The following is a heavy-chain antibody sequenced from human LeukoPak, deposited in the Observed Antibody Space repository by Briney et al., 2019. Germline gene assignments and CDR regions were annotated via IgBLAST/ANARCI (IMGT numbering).Heavy chain of an antibody. V-gene: IGHV4-39*07. CDR1: GGSISSSSYY. D-gene: IGHD2/OR15-2a*01. J-gene: IGHJ4*02. Sequence: SETLSLTRTVSGGSISSSSYYWGWIRQPPGKGLEWIGSIYYSGSTYYNPSLKSRVTISVDTSKNQFSLKLSSVTAADTAVYYCARDTSGGLEDWGQGTLVTVSS. CDR3: ARDTSGGLED. CDR2: IYYSGST.